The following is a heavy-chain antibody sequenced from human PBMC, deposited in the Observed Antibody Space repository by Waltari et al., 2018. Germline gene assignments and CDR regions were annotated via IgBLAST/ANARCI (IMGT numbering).Heavy chain of an antibody. CDR3: AKPLLVYPINWYFDL. V-gene: IGHV3-23*01. CDR2: ISNSGGTN. J-gene: IGHJ2*01. CDR1: GFTFSSYA. Sequence: EVQLLESGGGLVQPGGSLRLSCAASGFTFSSYAMSWVRQAPGKGVGVVSGISNSGGTNYLPDSVKGRFTISRDNSKNTLYLQMNSLRAEDTAVYYCAKPLLVYPINWYFDLWGRGTLVTVSS. D-gene: IGHD2-8*01.